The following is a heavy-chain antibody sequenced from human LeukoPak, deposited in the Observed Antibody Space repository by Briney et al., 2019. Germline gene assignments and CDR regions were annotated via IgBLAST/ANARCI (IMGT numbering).Heavy chain of an antibody. D-gene: IGHD1/OR15-1a*01. V-gene: IGHV4-38-2*02. J-gene: IGHJ4*02. Sequence: PSETLSLTCTVSGYSISSGYYWGWIRQPPGKGLEWIGSIYHSGSTNYNPSLKCRVTMSVDTSKNQFSLKLSSVTAADTAVYYCARGGLEHPDYWGQGTLVTVSS. CDR1: GYSISSGYY. CDR3: ARGGLEHPDY. CDR2: IYHSGST.